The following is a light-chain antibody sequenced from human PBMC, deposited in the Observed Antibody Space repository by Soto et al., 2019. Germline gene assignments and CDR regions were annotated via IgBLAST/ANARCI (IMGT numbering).Light chain of an antibody. V-gene: IGKV3-20*01. J-gene: IGKJ1*01. Sequence: DIVLTQSPGTVSLSPGERATHSCRASQSVSSGYLAWYQQKPGQAPRLLIYGVSSRATGIPDRFSGSGSGTDFTLTISRLEPEDFAVYYCQQYGSSPLTFGQGTKVEIK. CDR1: QSVSSGY. CDR3: QQYGSSPLT. CDR2: GVS.